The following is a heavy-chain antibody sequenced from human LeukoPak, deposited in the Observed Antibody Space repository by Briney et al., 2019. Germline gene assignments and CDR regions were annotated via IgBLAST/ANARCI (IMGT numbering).Heavy chain of an antibody. CDR3: ARNDILTGYYDDAFDI. D-gene: IGHD3-9*01. J-gene: IGHJ3*02. CDR2: INPNSGGT. Sequence: GASVKVSCKASGYTFTTYYIHWVRQAPGQGLEWMGWINPNSGGTHYAQKFQGRVTMTRDTSINTAYMELSRLKSDDTAVYYCARNDILTGYYDDAFDIWGQGTMVTVSS. V-gene: IGHV1-2*02. CDR1: GYTFTTYY.